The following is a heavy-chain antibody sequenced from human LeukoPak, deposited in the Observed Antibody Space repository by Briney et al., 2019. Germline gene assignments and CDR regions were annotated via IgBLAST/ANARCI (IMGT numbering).Heavy chain of an antibody. CDR2: ISGSANTI. Sequence: GGSLGLSCAASGFPFSDYYMSWIRQAPGKGLEWVSYISGSANTIYYADSVKGRFTISRDNAKNSLYLQMNTLRAEDTAVYYCAREKGYSSSWYYAFDIWGQGTMVTVSS. D-gene: IGHD6-13*01. J-gene: IGHJ3*02. V-gene: IGHV3-11*01. CDR3: AREKGYSSSWYYAFDI. CDR1: GFPFSDYY.